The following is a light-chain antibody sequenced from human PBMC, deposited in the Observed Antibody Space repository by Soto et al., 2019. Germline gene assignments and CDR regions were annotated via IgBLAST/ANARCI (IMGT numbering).Light chain of an antibody. CDR1: SSDVGSYNL. CDR2: EVS. CDR3: CSYAGSSTSPYV. Sequence: QSALTQPASVSGSPGQSITISCTGTSSDVGSYNLVSWYQQHPGKAPKLMIYEVSKRPSGVSNRFSGSKSGNTASLTISGLQAEDEAVYYCCSYAGSSTSPYVSGTGTNV. J-gene: IGLJ1*01. V-gene: IGLV2-23*02.